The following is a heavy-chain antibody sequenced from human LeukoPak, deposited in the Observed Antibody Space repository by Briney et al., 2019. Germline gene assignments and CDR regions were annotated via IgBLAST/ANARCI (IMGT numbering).Heavy chain of an antibody. CDR1: GGSVSSYY. J-gene: IGHJ4*02. V-gene: IGHV4-59*02. CDR2: IHYSGGT. CDR3: ARDKGSYPYYLDY. Sequence: SETLSLTCTVSGGSVSSYYWSWTRQPPGKGLEWIGYIHYSGGTNYNPSLKSRVTILVDTSKNQFSLKLSSVTAADTAVFYCARDKGSYPYYLDYWGQGTLVTVSS. D-gene: IGHD3-10*01.